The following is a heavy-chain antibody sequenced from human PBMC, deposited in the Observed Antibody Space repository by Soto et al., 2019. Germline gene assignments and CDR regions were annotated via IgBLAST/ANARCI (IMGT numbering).Heavy chain of an antibody. D-gene: IGHD3-10*01. Sequence: SENLYLTCTVSGGSISSYYWSWIRQPPGKGLEWIGYIYYSGSTNYNPSLKSRVTISVDTSKNQFSLKLSSVTAADTAVYYCAGSGSYLDYWGQATLVTVSS. CDR2: IYYSGST. CDR1: GGSISSYY. J-gene: IGHJ4*02. V-gene: IGHV4-59*08. CDR3: AGSGSYLDY.